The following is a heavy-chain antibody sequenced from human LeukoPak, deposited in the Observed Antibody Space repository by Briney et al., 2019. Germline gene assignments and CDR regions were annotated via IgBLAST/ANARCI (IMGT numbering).Heavy chain of an antibody. CDR2: ISSSSNTI. D-gene: IGHD4-17*01. Sequence: GRSLRLSCAASGFTFSSYAMHWVRQAPGKGLEWVSYISSSSNTIYYADSVKGRFTISRDNAKNSLFLQMSSLRAEDMAVYYCARDRLYGDRYNDAFDIWGQGTMVTVSS. J-gene: IGHJ3*02. CDR1: GFTFSSYA. V-gene: IGHV3-48*01. CDR3: ARDRLYGDRYNDAFDI.